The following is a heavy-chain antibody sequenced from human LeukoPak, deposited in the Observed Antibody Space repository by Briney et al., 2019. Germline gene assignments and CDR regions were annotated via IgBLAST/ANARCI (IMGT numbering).Heavy chain of an antibody. CDR1: GGSISSYY. CDR3: ARETSQKGAHYMDV. D-gene: IGHD3-16*01. J-gene: IGHJ6*03. CDR2: IYYSGYT. Sequence: PSETLSLTCTGSGGSISSYYWSWIRQPPGKGVKWMWNIYYSGYTTYTPSLRRRVTISVDTSKNQFSLKLSSVTAADTAVYYCARETSQKGAHYMDVWGKGTTITISS. V-gene: IGHV4-59*01.